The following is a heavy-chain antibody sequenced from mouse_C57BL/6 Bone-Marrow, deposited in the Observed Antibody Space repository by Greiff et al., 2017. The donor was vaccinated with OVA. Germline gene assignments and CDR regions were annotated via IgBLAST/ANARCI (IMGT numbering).Heavy chain of an antibody. D-gene: IGHD2-3*01. CDR1: GYSITSGYY. CDR3: ADGYYVGFAY. CDR2: ISYDGSN. V-gene: IGHV3-6*01. Sequence: EVKLQESGPGLVKPSQSLSLTCSVTGYSITSGYYWNWIRQFPGNKLEWMGYISYDGSNNYNPSLKNRISITRDTSKNQFFLKLNSVTTEDTATYYCADGYYVGFAYWGQGTLVTVSA. J-gene: IGHJ3*01.